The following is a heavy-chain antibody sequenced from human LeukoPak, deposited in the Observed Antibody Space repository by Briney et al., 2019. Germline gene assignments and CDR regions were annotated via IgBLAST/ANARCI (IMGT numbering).Heavy chain of an antibody. CDR3: ARDTWDLPGRGTSGSFDI. J-gene: IGHJ3*02. CDR2: ISAYNGNT. Sequence: ASVKVSCKASGYIFTNYAITWVRQAPGQGLEWMGWISAYNGNTKYAQKFQGRVTMTTDTSTSTAYMELRSLRSDDTAVYYCARDTWDLPGRGTSGSFDIWGQGTMVTVSS. CDR1: GYIFTNYA. V-gene: IGHV1-18*01. D-gene: IGHD1-26*01.